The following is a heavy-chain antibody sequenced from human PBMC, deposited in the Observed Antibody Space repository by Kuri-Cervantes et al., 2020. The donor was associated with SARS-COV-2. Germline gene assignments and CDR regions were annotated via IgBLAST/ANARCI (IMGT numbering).Heavy chain of an antibody. V-gene: IGHV3-23*01. CDR2: ISGSGGST. CDR3: AKLGSRRHYED. Sequence: GGSLRLSCAASGFTFDDYAMHWVRQAPGKGLEWVSAISGSGGSTYYADSVKGRFTISRDNSKNTLYLQMNSLRAEDTAVYYCAKLGSRRHYEDWGQGTLVTVSS. D-gene: IGHD4-17*01. J-gene: IGHJ4*02. CDR1: GFTFDDYA.